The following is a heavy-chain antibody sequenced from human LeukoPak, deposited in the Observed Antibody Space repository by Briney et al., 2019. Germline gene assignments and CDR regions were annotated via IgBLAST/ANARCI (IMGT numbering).Heavy chain of an antibody. D-gene: IGHD4-11*01. CDR1: GFTFSRYS. V-gene: IGHV3-48*02. J-gene: IGHJ4*02. Sequence: GGSLRLSCAASGFTFSRYSMTWVRQGPGKGLEWVSCISSSSGAIFYADSVKGRFTIFRDNAKSSLFLQMNNLRDEDTAVYYCARDYRYYFDYWGQGTLVTVSS. CDR2: ISSSSGAI. CDR3: ARDYRYYFDY.